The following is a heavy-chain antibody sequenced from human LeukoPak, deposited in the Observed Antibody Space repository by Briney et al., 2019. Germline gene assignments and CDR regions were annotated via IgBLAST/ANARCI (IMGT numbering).Heavy chain of an antibody. CDR2: INPNSGAT. Sequence: ASVKVSCTASGYTFTGYYMHWVRRAPGRGLEWMGWINPNSGATKYAQKFQGRVTMTRDTSISTAYMEVSSLRVDDTAVYYCARDGGWYQLLWWFNPWGQGTLVTVSS. CDR1: GYTFTGYY. D-gene: IGHD2-2*01. CDR3: ARDGGWYQLLWWFNP. J-gene: IGHJ5*02. V-gene: IGHV1-2*02.